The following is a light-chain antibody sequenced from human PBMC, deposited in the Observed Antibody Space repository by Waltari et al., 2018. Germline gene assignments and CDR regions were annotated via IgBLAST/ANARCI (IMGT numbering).Light chain of an antibody. CDR3: SSYAAYNTVI. Sequence: QSTLTQPASVSGSLGQSLTISCIGTSGYVGNYNLVPWYQQPPGKAPKFLFYGVNKRPAGVSNCFSGSKSGNTASLTISGLEGEDEAIYFCSSYAAYNTVIFGGGTKVTVL. J-gene: IGLJ2*01. CDR2: GVN. CDR1: SGYVGNYNL. V-gene: IGLV2-23*02.